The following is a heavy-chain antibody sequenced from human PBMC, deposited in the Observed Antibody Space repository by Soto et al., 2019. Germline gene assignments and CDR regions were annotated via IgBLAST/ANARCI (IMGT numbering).Heavy chain of an antibody. CDR1: GGSFSGYY. D-gene: IGHD6-6*01. Sequence: PSETLSLTCAVYGGSFSGYYWNWIRQPPGKGLEWIGEINHSGSTNYNPSLKSRVTISVYTSKNQFSLRAEDTAVYYCARAPPTTIAARGSWFDPWGQGTLVTVSS. CDR3: ARAPPTTIAARGSWFDP. J-gene: IGHJ5*02. CDR2: INHSGST. V-gene: IGHV4-34*01.